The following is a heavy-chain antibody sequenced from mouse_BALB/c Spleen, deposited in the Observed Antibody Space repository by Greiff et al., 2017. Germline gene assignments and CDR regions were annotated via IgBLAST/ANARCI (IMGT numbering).Heavy chain of an antibody. Sequence: EVQLQQSGAELVKPGASVKLSCTASGFNIKDTYMHWVKQRPEQGLEWIGRIDPANGNTKYDPKFQGKATITADTSSNTAYLQLSSLTSEDTAVYYCALPYDYYAMDYWGQGTSVTVSS. V-gene: IGHV14-3*02. CDR2: IDPANGNT. CDR3: ALPYDYYAMDY. CDR1: GFNIKDTY. J-gene: IGHJ4*01.